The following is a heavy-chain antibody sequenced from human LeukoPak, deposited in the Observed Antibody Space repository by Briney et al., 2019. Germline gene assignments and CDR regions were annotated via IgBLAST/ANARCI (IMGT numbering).Heavy chain of an antibody. J-gene: IGHJ4*02. V-gene: IGHV1-2*02. CDR2: INPNSGGT. CDR3: ARGYDSSGYHDY. Sequence: ASVKVSCEASGYTFTGYYMHWVRQAPGQGLEWMGWINPNSGGTNYAQKFQGRVTMTRDTSISTAYMELSRLRSDDTAVYYCARGYDSSGYHDYWGQGTLVTVSS. D-gene: IGHD3-22*01. CDR1: GYTFTGYY.